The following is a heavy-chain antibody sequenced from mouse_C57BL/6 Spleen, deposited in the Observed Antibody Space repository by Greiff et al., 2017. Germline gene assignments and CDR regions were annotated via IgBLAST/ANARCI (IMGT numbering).Heavy chain of an antibody. Sequence: EVQLQQSGPELVKPGASVKIPCKASGYTFTDYNMDWVKQSPGKSLEWIGDINPNNGGTIYNQKFKGKATLTVDKSSSTAYMELRSLTSEDTAVYYCVGLLRDFDVWGTGTTVTVSS. V-gene: IGHV1-18*01. CDR1: GYTFTDYN. CDR3: VGLLRDFDV. J-gene: IGHJ1*03. CDR2: INPNNGGT. D-gene: IGHD1-1*01.